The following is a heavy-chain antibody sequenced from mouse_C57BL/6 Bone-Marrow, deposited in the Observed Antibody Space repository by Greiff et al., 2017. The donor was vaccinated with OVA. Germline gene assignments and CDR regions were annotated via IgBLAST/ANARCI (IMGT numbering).Heavy chain of an antibody. Sequence: EVKLEESGGGLVKPGGSLKLSCAASGFTFSSYAMSWVRQTPEKRLEWVATISDGGSYTYYPDNVKGRFTISRDNAKNNLYLQMSHLKSEDTAMYYCALRYAMDYWGQGTSVTVSS. J-gene: IGHJ4*01. CDR3: ALRYAMDY. V-gene: IGHV5-4*03. CDR2: ISDGGSYT. CDR1: GFTFSSYA.